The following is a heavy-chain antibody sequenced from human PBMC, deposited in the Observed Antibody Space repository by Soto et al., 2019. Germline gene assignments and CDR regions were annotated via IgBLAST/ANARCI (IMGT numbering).Heavy chain of an antibody. J-gene: IGHJ6*02. CDR2: IWYDGSNK. Sequence: QVQLVESGGGVVQPGRSLRLSCAASGFTFSSYGMHWVRQAPGKGLEWVAVIWYDGSNKYYADSVKGRFTISRDNSKNTLYLQMNSLRAEDTAVYYCAREGASAGHNGMDVWGQGTTVTVSS. V-gene: IGHV3-33*01. D-gene: IGHD6-13*01. CDR3: AREGASAGHNGMDV. CDR1: GFTFSSYG.